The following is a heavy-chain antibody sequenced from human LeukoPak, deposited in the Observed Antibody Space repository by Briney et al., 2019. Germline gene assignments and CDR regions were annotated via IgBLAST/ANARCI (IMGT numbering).Heavy chain of an antibody. J-gene: IGHJ5*02. CDR3: ARGSNYYDSSEYNWFDP. D-gene: IGHD3-22*01. Sequence: SSETLSLTCTVSGGSISSYYWGWIRQPPGKGLEWIGYIYYSGSTNYNPSLKSRVTISVDTSKNQFSLKLSSVTAADTAVYYCARGSNYYDSSEYNWFDPWGQGTLVTVSS. CDR2: IYYSGST. V-gene: IGHV4-59*01. CDR1: GGSISSYY.